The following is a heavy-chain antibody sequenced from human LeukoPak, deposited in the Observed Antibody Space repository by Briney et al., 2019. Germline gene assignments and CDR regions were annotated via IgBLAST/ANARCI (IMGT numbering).Heavy chain of an antibody. D-gene: IGHD2-21*01. CDR2: VSGTGGTT. CDR1: GFTFSNYA. J-gene: IGHJ4*02. V-gene: IGHV3-23*01. CDR3: VKDVLSVAVGSTHDY. Sequence: GGSLRLSCAASGFTFSNYAMAWVRQAPGQGLEWVSSVSGTGGTTYHADSVKGRLTISRDNSNNTLYLQMNSLRAEDTAVYYCVKDVLSVAVGSTHDYWGPGTLVTVSS.